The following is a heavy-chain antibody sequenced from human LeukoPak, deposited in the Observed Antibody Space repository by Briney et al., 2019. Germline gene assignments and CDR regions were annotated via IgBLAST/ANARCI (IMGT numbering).Heavy chain of an antibody. J-gene: IGHJ3*02. V-gene: IGHV3-30*04. CDR2: ISYDGSNK. CDR3: AKETYYYDSSGYSVDAFDI. CDR1: GFTFSSYA. D-gene: IGHD3-22*01. Sequence: GGSLRLSCAASGFTFSSYAMHWVRQAPGKGLEWVAVISYDGSNKYYADSVKGRFTISRDNSKNTLYLQMNSLRAEDTAVYYCAKETYYYDSSGYSVDAFDIWGQGTMVTVSS.